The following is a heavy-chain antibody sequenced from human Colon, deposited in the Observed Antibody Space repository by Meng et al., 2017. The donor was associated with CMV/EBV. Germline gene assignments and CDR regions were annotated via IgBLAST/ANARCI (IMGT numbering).Heavy chain of an antibody. CDR3: ARGHIMDV. V-gene: IGHV3-74*01. D-gene: IGHD2-21*01. J-gene: IGHJ6*01. Sequence: GGSLRLSCAASATTFDNYWMHWVRQVPGKGLVWLARINSVGTSTSHADFVKGRFTISRDNAKDTLYLQMNSLRREDSGIYFGARGHIMDVWSQGTTVTVSS. CDR2: INSVGTST. CDR1: ATTFDNYW.